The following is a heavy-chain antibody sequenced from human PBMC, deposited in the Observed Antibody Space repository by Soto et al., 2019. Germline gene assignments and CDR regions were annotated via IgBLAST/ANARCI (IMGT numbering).Heavy chain of an antibody. Sequence: ALVNGYWKSAGYGNTVDYMDWGRKENGQGLEWLGRINPKSGGTSTAQKFQGWVTMTTDTSISTASMELTRLTSDDTAIYYCARGDSTDCSNGVCSFFYNHDMDVWGQGATVTGSS. CDR2: INPKSGGT. V-gene: IGHV1-2*04. CDR1: GYGNTVDY. J-gene: IGHJ6*02. CDR3: ARGDSTDCSNGVCSFFYNHDMDV. D-gene: IGHD2-8*01.